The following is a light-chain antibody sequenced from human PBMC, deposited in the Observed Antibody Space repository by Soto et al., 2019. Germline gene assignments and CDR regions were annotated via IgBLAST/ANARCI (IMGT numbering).Light chain of an antibody. CDR3: QQCYAWPAYT. V-gene: IGKV3-15*01. CDR2: GAS. Sequence: EIVMTQSPATLSVSPGERATLSCRASQSVGSYLAWYQLKPGQAPRLLIYGASTRATGIPARFSGSGSGTEFTLTISSLLSDDFAVYYCQQCYAWPAYTFGQGTKLEIK. CDR1: QSVGSY. J-gene: IGKJ2*01.